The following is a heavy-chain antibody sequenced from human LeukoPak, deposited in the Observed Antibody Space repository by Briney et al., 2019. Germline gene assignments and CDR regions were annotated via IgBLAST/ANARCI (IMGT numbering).Heavy chain of an antibody. V-gene: IGHV3-23*01. CDR3: AKGLTAAGTGWFDP. J-gene: IGHJ5*02. CDR1: GFTFSSYA. Sequence: GGSLRLSCAASGFTFSSYAMSWVRQAPGKGLEWVSAISGSGGSTYYADSMKGRFTISRDNSKNTLYLQMNSLRAEDTAVYYCAKGLTAAGTGWFDPWGQGTLVTVSS. CDR2: ISGSGGST. D-gene: IGHD6-13*01.